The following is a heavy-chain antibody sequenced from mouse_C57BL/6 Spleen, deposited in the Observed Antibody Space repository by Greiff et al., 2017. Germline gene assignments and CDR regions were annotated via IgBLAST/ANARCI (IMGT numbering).Heavy chain of an antibody. Sequence: EVKLQESGTVLARPGASVTMSCKTSGYTFTSYWMHWVKQRPGQGLEWIGAIYPGNSDTSYNQKFKGKAKLTAVTSASTAYMELSSLTNEDSAVYYCTRFGYDYDAGYYCDYWGQGTTLTVSS. CDR3: TRFGYDYDAGYYCDY. J-gene: IGHJ2*01. CDR2: IYPGNSDT. V-gene: IGHV1-5*01. CDR1: GYTFTSYW. D-gene: IGHD2-4*01.